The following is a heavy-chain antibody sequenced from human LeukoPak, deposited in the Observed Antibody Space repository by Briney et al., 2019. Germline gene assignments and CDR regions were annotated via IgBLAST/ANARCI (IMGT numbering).Heavy chain of an antibody. V-gene: IGHV4-59*01. CDR1: GGSISSYY. J-gene: IGHJ5*02. Sequence: MPSETLSLTCTVSGGSISSYYWSWIRQPPGKGLEWIGYIYYSGSTNYNPSLKSRVTISVDTSKNQFSLKLSSVTAADTAVYYCARCIGDYLKYNWFDPWGQGTLVTVSS. CDR3: ARCIGDYLKYNWFDP. D-gene: IGHD4-17*01. CDR2: IYYSGST.